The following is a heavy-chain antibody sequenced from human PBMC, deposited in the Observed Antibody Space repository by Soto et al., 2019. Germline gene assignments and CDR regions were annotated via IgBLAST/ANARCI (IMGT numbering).Heavy chain of an antibody. CDR1: GGTFSNYA. V-gene: IGHV1-69*15. D-gene: IGHD2-21*01. CDR3: SKDGGSDGYIGNCLDP. J-gene: IGHJ5*02. Sequence: QVQLVQSGAEVKKPGSSVKVSCKASGGTFSNYAITWVRQAPGQGLEWLGRIIPIFGTRDYAQKFQGRVTIAPNESTTPSYTDRTSLSSDETGGNYCSKDGGSDGYIGNCLDPWGQGTVVTVSS. CDR2: IIPIFGTR.